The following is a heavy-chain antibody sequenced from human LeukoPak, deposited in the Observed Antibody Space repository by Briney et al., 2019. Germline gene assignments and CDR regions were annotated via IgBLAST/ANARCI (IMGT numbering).Heavy chain of an antibody. Sequence: PGGSLRLSCEDSGFSSADYVMSWVRQLPGKGLEWVAGINWDGGNRFYADSVKGRFIITRDHAKNSLFLQMNSLRVEDTALYYCTRDLSSNWYNFAYWGQGALVIVSS. V-gene: IGHV3-20*04. J-gene: IGHJ4*02. D-gene: IGHD6-13*01. CDR2: INWDGGNR. CDR3: TRDLSSNWYNFAY. CDR1: GFSSADYV.